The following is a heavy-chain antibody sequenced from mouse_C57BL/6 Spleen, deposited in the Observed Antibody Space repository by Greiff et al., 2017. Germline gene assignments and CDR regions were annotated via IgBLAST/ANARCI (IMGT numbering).Heavy chain of an antibody. J-gene: IGHJ2*01. Sequence: LQESGAELVKPGASVKLSCKASGYTFPEYTIPWVKQRSGQGLEWIGWFYPGSGSIKYNEKFKDKATLTADKSSSTVYMELSRLTSEDSAVYFCARHEDYDGYYGYWGQGTTLTVSS. V-gene: IGHV1-62-2*01. CDR3: ARHEDYDGYYGY. CDR1: GYTFPEYT. CDR2: FYPGSGSI. D-gene: IGHD2-3*01.